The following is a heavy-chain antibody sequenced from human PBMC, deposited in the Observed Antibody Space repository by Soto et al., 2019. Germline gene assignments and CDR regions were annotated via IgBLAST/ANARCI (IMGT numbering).Heavy chain of an antibody. J-gene: IGHJ4*02. CDR3: AGIYSGSPGGTLRY. CDR2: IYYSGST. CDR1: GGSISSGGYY. V-gene: IGHV4-31*03. D-gene: IGHD1-26*01. Sequence: QVQLQESGPGLVKPSQTLSLTCTVSGGSISSGGYYWSWIRQHPGKGLEWIGYIYYSGSTYYNPSLRRRVTIAVDTSKTQFSLKLRSVTAADTAVYYCAGIYSGSPGGTLRYWGQGTLVTVSS.